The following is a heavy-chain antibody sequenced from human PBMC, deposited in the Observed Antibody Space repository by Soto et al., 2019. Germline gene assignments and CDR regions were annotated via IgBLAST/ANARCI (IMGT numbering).Heavy chain of an antibody. Sequence: QLQLQESGPGLVKPSETLSLTCTASGASISSSTFYWGWIRQPPGKGLEWIGTVYYSGSAYYNPSLKSRLTISVDTSKNQFSLKLSSVTAADTALYYCVRHAPYRSGWANRNDYWGQGTLVTVSS. V-gene: IGHV4-39*01. CDR3: VRHAPYRSGWANRNDY. J-gene: IGHJ4*02. CDR1: GASISSSTFY. CDR2: VYYSGSA. D-gene: IGHD6-19*01.